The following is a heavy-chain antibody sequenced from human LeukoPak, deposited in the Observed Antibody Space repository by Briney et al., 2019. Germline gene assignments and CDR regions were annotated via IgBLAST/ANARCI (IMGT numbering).Heavy chain of an antibody. CDR2: ISGSGGST. CDR3: ARSNPQYHYDSSGRFAS. Sequence: PGGSLRLSCAASGFTFSNYVMTWVRQAAGKGREWVSGISGSGGSTYYADSVKGRFTISRDNSKNTLYLQMNSLRTEDAAVYYCARSNPQYHYDSSGRFASWGQGTLVTVSS. CDR1: GFTFSNYV. J-gene: IGHJ4*02. V-gene: IGHV3-23*01. D-gene: IGHD3-22*01.